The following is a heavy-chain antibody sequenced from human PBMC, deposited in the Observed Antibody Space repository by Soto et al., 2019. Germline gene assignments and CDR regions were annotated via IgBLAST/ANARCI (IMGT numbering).Heavy chain of an antibody. Sequence: GGSLRLSCAASGFTFSSYGMHWVRQAPGKGLEWVAVISYDGSNKYYADSVKGRFTLSRDNSKNTLYLQMNSLRAEDTAVYYCARERWDIVATMVFDYWGQGTLVTVSS. D-gene: IGHD5-12*01. V-gene: IGHV3-30*03. CDR1: GFTFSSYG. J-gene: IGHJ4*02. CDR2: ISYDGSNK. CDR3: ARERWDIVATMVFDY.